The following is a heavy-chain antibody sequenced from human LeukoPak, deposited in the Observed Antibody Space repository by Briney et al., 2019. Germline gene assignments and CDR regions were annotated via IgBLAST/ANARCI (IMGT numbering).Heavy chain of an antibody. Sequence: GGSLRLSCAASGFTVTTNYMSWLRQAPAKGLEWVSVIYSGGSTYYADSVKGRFTISRHNSKNTLYLQMDSLRDEDTAVHYCARGDFWSGYYTGLYWGQGTLVTVSS. J-gene: IGHJ4*02. CDR3: ARGDFWSGYYTGLY. V-gene: IGHV3-53*04. CDR1: GFTVTTNY. CDR2: IYSGGST. D-gene: IGHD3-3*01.